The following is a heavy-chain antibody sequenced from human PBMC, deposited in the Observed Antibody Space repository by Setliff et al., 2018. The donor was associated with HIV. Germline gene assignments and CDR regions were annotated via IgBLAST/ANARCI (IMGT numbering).Heavy chain of an antibody. V-gene: IGHV1-69*05. J-gene: IGHJ5*02. CDR1: GGTFSSYA. CDR3: AVGPHGDYELGWFDL. CDR2: LIPIYATS. D-gene: IGHD4-17*01. Sequence: GASVKVSCKASGGTFSSYAISWVRQAPGQGLEWMGGLIPIYATSDYAQKLRGRVTISTDESARTAYMELRSLRSEDTAVYYCAVGPHGDYELGWFDLWGQGTLVTVSS.